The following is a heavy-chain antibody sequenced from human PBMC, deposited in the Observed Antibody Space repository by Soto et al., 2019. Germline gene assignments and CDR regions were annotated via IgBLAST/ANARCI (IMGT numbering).Heavy chain of an antibody. CDR3: AGESAYGGNPLAFLY. Sequence: QVQLVQSGAEVKRPGSSVRVSCKASEDTFSSYAISWVRQAPGQGLDWMGGIIPFFNTPNYAKKFQGRVTITADDSTSTAYMELSSLRSEDTAMYYCAGESAYGGNPLAFLYWGQGTLVTVSS. V-gene: IGHV1-69*01. CDR2: IIPFFNTP. CDR1: EDTFSSYA. J-gene: IGHJ4*02. D-gene: IGHD1-26*01.